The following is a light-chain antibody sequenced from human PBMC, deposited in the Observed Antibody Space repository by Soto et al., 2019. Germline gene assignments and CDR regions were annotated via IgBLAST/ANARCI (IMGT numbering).Light chain of an antibody. Sequence: EVVLTQSPGTLPLSPGEGATLSCRASQSVSSSYLAWYQQKPGQAPRLLIYAASSRATDVPDRFSGSGSGTDFTLTISRLEPEDFAVYYCQQYGISLITFGQGTRLEIK. CDR2: AAS. CDR3: QQYGISLIT. J-gene: IGKJ5*01. V-gene: IGKV3-20*01. CDR1: QSVSSSY.